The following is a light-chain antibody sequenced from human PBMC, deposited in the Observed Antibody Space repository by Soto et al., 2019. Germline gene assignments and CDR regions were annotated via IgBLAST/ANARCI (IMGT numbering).Light chain of an antibody. Sequence: DIQMTQSPSSLSASVGDRVTITCRASQVIRNDLAWYQEKPGKPPKRLIYAASSLQSGVPSRFGGSGSGTEFTLTISSLQPEDLATYYCQPYMSYPWTFGQGTKVEIK. J-gene: IGKJ1*01. V-gene: IGKV1-17*01. CDR1: QVIRND. CDR3: QPYMSYPWT. CDR2: AAS.